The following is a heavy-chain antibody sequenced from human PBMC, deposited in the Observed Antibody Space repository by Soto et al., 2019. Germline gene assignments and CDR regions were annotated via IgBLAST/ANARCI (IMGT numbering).Heavy chain of an antibody. J-gene: IGHJ4*02. Sequence: PGGSLRLPCAASGFTFGTYAMNWVRQAPGKGLEWVSSTPGSGGSAYYADSVRGRFTISRDNSKNTVYLQLDSLRPEDSAIYYCAKGGSSGWFYFDFWGQGTQVTVSS. CDR1: GFTFGTYA. CDR2: TPGSGGSA. D-gene: IGHD6-19*01. CDR3: AKGGSSGWFYFDF. V-gene: IGHV3-23*01.